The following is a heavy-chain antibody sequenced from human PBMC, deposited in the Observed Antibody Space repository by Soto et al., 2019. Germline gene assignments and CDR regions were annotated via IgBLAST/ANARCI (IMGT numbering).Heavy chain of an antibody. Sequence: GASVKVSCKASGYTFTSYYMHWVRQAPGQGLEWMGIINPSGGSTTYAQKFQGRVSMTRDTSTSTVYMELSTLRSEDTAVYYCTRAYCSGGSCYGFDAFDIWG. D-gene: IGHD2-15*01. J-gene: IGHJ3*02. CDR1: GYTFTSYY. CDR2: INPSGGST. V-gene: IGHV1-46*03. CDR3: TRAYCSGGSCYGFDAFDI.